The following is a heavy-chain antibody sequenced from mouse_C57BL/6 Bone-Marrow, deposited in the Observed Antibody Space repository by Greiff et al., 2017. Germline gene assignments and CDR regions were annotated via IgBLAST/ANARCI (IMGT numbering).Heavy chain of an antibody. CDR2: IHPYNGGT. D-gene: IGHD1-1*01. CDR1: GYTFTDYY. J-gene: IGHJ2*01. V-gene: IGHV1-19*01. CDR3: ARSYGSSHFDD. Sequence: EVQLQQSGPVLVKPGASVKMSCKASGYTFTDYYMNWVKQSHGKSLEWIGGIHPYNGGTSYNQKFKGKATLTVDKSSSTAYMELNSLTSEDSAVYYCARSYGSSHFDDGCQGTTLTVSS.